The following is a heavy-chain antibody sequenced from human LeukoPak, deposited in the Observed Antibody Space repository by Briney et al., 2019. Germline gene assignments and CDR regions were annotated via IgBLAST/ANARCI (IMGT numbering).Heavy chain of an antibody. J-gene: IGHJ4*02. D-gene: IGHD2-15*01. Sequence: GGSLGLSCAASGFTFSSYSMNWVRQAPGKGLEWVSSISSSSSYIYYADSVKGRFTISRDNAKNSLYLQMNSLRAEDTAVYYCARDSGLGYCSGGSCSFDYWGQGTLVTVSS. V-gene: IGHV3-21*01. CDR3: ARDSGLGYCSGGSCSFDY. CDR1: GFTFSSYS. CDR2: ISSSSSYI.